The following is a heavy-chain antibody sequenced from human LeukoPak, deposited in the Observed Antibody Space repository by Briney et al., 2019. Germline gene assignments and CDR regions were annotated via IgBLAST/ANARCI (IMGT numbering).Heavy chain of an antibody. CDR2: AHGGGSEK. CDR3: ARGHYGLDV. V-gene: IGHV3-7*04. CDR1: GFTFSGHW. J-gene: IGHJ6*02. Sequence: GGSLRLSCAASGFTFSGHWVCWVRQPPGKGLEWVAHAHGGGSEKDYVEDVKGRFTISRDNAKNSAHLQMDTLRVEDSAVYYCARGHYGLDVWGQGTTVTVSS.